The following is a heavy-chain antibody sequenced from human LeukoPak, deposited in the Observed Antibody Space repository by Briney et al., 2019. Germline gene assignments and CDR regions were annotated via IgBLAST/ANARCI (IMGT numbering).Heavy chain of an antibody. J-gene: IGHJ3*02. CDR1: GYTFTSYG. Sequence: ASVKVSCKASGYTFTSYGIIWVRQAPGQGLEWMGWISAYNGNTNYAQKLQGRVTLTTHTSTSTAYMELRSLRSDDTAVYYCASLRWSRIDIWGQGTMVTVSS. D-gene: IGHD4-23*01. CDR2: ISAYNGNT. V-gene: IGHV1-18*01. CDR3: ASLRWSRIDI.